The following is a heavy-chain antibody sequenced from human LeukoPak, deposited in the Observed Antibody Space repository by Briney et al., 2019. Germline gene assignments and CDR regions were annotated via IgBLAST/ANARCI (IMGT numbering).Heavy chain of an antibody. Sequence: PGRSLRLSCAASGFRFDDYAMHWVRQAPGKGLEWVSGIYWNSANIDYAESVKGRFTISRDNAKNSLYLQMNSLRPEDTAIYFCVKEIKKWPGAIDNWGQGTLVTVSS. V-gene: IGHV3-9*01. D-gene: IGHD1-26*01. CDR2: IYWNSANI. CDR3: VKEIKKWPGAIDN. CDR1: GFRFDDYA. J-gene: IGHJ4*02.